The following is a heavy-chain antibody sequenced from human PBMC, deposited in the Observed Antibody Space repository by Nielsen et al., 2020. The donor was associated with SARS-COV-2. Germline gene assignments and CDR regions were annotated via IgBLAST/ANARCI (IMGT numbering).Heavy chain of an antibody. V-gene: IGHV3-30-3*01. Sequence: GESLKISCATSGFTFSDYTMHWVRQAPGKGLEWVPFISHDGSYRNYTDSVKGRFTVSRDNSKDTLYLQMDSLRPEDTAVYFCARETLDYTSSFVDYWGQGTLVTVSP. CDR3: ARETLDYTSSFVDY. CDR1: GFTFSDYT. CDR2: ISHDGSYR. J-gene: IGHJ4*02. D-gene: IGHD4-11*01.